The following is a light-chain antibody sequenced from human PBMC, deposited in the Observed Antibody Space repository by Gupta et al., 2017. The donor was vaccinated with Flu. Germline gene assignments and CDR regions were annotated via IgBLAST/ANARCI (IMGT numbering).Light chain of an antibody. CDR3: ATWDDSLNGPV. CDR1: NPNIGRNT. CDR2: NDN. Sequence: QPLLTQPPPSSGTPGQRVTISCSGRNPNIGRNTLSWYQQLPGAAPKLVIQNDNQRPSGVPVRFSGSNAGTSASLTISGLQAEDEGDFYCATWDDSLNGPVFGGGTRLTVL. J-gene: IGLJ3*02. V-gene: IGLV1-44*01.